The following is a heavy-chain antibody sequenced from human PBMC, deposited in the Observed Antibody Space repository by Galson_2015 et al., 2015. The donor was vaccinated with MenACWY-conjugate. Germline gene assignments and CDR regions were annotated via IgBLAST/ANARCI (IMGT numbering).Heavy chain of an antibody. Sequence: ETLSLTCTVSGGSLSSHYWSWFRQPPGKGLEWIAYIRDTGGLKDNPSLKSRVTMSADKSNNQFSLRLISVTAADTAVYYCARIPTWGFSFGYFDYWGQGILVAVSS. D-gene: IGHD7-27*01. J-gene: IGHJ4*02. V-gene: IGHV4-59*08. CDR1: GGSLSSHY. CDR3: ARIPTWGFSFGYFDY. CDR2: IRDTGGL.